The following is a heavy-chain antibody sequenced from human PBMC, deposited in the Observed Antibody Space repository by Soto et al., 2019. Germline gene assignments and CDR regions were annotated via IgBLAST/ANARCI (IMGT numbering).Heavy chain of an antibody. CDR3: ALQGAYGDYDAFDI. V-gene: IGHV1-18*01. CDR2: ISAYNGNT. Sequence: GASVKFSCKASGYTFTSYGISWVRQAPGQGLEWMGWISAYNGNTNYAQKLQGRVTMTTDTSTSTAYMELRSLRSDDTAVYYCALQGAYGDYDAFDIWGQGTMVTVSS. D-gene: IGHD4-17*01. J-gene: IGHJ3*02. CDR1: GYTFTSYG.